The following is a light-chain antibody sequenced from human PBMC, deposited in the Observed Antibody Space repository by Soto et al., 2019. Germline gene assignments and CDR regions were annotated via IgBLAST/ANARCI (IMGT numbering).Light chain of an antibody. CDR1: ETVATN. J-gene: IGKJ1*01. CDR2: GAS. CDR3: QQYFEWPPMT. V-gene: IGKV3-15*01. Sequence: VMTQSPATLSVSPGERATLSCWASETVATNLAWYQQKPGQAPKLLISGASTRADGISDRLRGSGSGTEFTLTTSSLRSEESAIYYCQQYFEWPPMTFGQGTKVEI.